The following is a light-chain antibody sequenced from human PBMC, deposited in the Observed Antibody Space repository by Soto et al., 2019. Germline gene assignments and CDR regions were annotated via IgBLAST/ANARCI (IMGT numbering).Light chain of an antibody. J-gene: IGLJ1*01. CDR1: SGHSSYI. CDR3: ETWDSNTHV. Sequence: QSVLTQSSSASASLGSSVKLTCTLNSGHSSYIIAWHQQQPGKAPRYLMKLEGSGSYNKGSGVPDRFSGSSSGADRYLTISNLQFEDEADYYCETWDSNTHVFGAGTKLTVL. V-gene: IGLV4-60*02. CDR2: LEGSGSY.